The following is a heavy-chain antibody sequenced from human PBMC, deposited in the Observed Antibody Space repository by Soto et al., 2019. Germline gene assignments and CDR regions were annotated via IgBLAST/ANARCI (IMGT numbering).Heavy chain of an antibody. CDR1: GGTFSSYA. D-gene: IGHD6-19*01. J-gene: IGHJ4*02. CDR3: ARDLAVGLVDY. CDR2: ISAYNGNT. V-gene: IGHV1-18*01. Sequence: ASVKVSCKASGGTFSSYAISWVRQAPGQGIEWMGWISAYNGNTNYAQKLQGRVTMTTDTSTSTAYMELRSLRSDDTAVYYCARDLAVGLVDYWGQGTLVTVSS.